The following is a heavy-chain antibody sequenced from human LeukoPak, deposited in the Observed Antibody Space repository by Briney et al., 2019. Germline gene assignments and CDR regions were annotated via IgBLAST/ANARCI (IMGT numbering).Heavy chain of an antibody. J-gene: IGHJ4*02. CDR1: GFTFSSYS. D-gene: IGHD3-22*01. CDR3: ARDLSWYYYDSSGYYYF. Sequence: GGSLRLSCAASGFTFSSYSMNWVRQAPGKGLEWVSYISSSGSTIYYADSVKGRFTISRDNAKNSLYLQMNSLRAEDTAVYYCARDLSWYYYDSSGYYYFWGQGTLVTVSS. V-gene: IGHV3-48*04. CDR2: ISSSGSTI.